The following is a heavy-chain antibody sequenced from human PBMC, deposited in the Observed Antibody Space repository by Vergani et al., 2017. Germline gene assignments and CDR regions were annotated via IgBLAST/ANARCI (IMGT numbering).Heavy chain of an antibody. J-gene: IGHJ6*03. CDR2: IFYSGTT. V-gene: IGHV4-39*07. CDR3: ARGRGLYGSGSYYYYYYYMDV. CDR1: GDSINNGNYS. D-gene: IGHD3-10*01. Sequence: QLQLQESGPGLVKPSETLSLTCIVSGDSINNGNYSWGWIRQPPGKGLEWIGDIFYSGTTYDNPSLRSRLTISVDTSQNQFSLKLRSVTAADTAVYYCARGRGLYGSGSYYYYYYYMDVWGKGTTVTVSS.